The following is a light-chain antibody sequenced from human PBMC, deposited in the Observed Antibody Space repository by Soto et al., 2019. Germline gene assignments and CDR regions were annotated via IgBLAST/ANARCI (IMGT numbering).Light chain of an antibody. CDR1: SSDVGGYNY. CDR3: SSYTSSSTPV. V-gene: IGLV2-14*01. Sequence: QSALTQPASVSGSPGQSITISCTGTSSDVGGYNYVSWYQQHPGKAPKLMIYEVSNRPSGVSNRFSGSRSGNTASLTISGLQAQDEADYYCSSYTSSSTPVFGGVTKVTVL. CDR2: EVS. J-gene: IGLJ3*02.